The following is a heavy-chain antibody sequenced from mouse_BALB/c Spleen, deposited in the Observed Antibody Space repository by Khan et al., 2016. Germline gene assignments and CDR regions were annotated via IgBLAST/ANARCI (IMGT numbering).Heavy chain of an antibody. V-gene: IGHV5-17*02. CDR1: GFTFSNFG. Sequence: EVELVESGGGLVQPGGSRKLSCAASGFTFSNFGMFWVRQAPEKGLEWVAYISGDSNTIYYADTMKGRFTISRDNPQNTLFLRMTSLRSEDTAVYYCARPIGLRPDYWGQGTTFTVSS. CDR2: ISGDSNTI. D-gene: IGHD2-4*01. J-gene: IGHJ2*01. CDR3: ARPIGLRPDY.